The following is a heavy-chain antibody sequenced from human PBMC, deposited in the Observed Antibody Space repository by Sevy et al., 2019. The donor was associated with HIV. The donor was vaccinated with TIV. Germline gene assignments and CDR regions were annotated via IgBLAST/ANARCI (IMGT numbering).Heavy chain of an antibody. CDR2: INEEGSEK. CDR3: VRAGSYGDTYFYDYGIDV. V-gene: IGHV3-7*01. D-gene: IGHD3-16*01. Sequence: GGSLRLSCVASGFNFRSYWMTWVRQAPGKGLEWVANINEEGSEKYYVDSVKGRFTIARDNAKNSLYLQINSLRVEDTAVYDCVRAGSYGDTYFYDYGIDVWGQGTTVTVSS. J-gene: IGHJ6*02. CDR1: GFNFRSYW.